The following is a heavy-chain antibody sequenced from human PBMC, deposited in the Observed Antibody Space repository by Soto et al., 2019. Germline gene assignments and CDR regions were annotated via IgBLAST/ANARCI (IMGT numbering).Heavy chain of an antibody. J-gene: IGHJ6*02. Sequence: EVQLVESGGGLVQPGRSLRLSCAASGFTFDDYAMHWVRQAPGKGLEWVSGISWNSGSIGYADSVKGRFSISRDNAKNSLYLQMNSLGAEDTALYYCAKVLFSSGASHDYYCGMDVWGQGTTVTVSS. CDR3: AKVLFSSGASHDYYCGMDV. CDR2: ISWNSGSI. CDR1: GFTFDDYA. D-gene: IGHD6-19*01. V-gene: IGHV3-9*01.